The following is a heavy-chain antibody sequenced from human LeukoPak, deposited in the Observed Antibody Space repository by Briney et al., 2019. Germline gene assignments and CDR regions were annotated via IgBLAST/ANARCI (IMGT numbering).Heavy chain of an antibody. CDR3: ARGRGGILTGYYYFDAFDI. D-gene: IGHD3-9*01. CDR1: GYTFTSYD. J-gene: IGHJ3*02. Sequence: ASVKVSCKASGYTFTSYDINWVRQATGQGLEWVGWMNPNSGNTGYAQKFQGRVTMTRNTSISTAYMELSSLRSEDTAVYYCARGRGGILTGYYYFDAFDIWGQGTMVTVSS. V-gene: IGHV1-8*01. CDR2: MNPNSGNT.